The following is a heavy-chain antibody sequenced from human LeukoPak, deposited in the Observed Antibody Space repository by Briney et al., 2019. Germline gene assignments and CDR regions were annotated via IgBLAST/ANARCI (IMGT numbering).Heavy chain of an antibody. V-gene: IGHV2-5*02. Sequence: SGPTLVKPTQTLTLTCTFSGFSFSTSGVGVGRIRQPPGKALEWLALIYWDDDKRYSPSLKSRLTITKDTSKNQVVLTMTNMDPVDTATYYCAHSGGQRLANYFDYWGQGTLVTVSS. CDR3: AHSGGQRLANYFDY. D-gene: IGHD6-25*01. CDR1: GFSFSTSGVG. J-gene: IGHJ4*02. CDR2: IYWDDDK.